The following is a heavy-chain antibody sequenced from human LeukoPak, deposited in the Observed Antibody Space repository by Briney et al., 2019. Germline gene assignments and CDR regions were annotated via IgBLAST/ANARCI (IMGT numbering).Heavy chain of an antibody. CDR2: MNPNSGNT. D-gene: IGHD3-3*01. J-gene: IGHJ3*02. V-gene: IGHV1-8*02. Sequence: ASVTVSCKASGYTFTSYGINWVRQATGQGLEWMGWMNPNSGNTGYAQKFQGRVTMTRNTSISTAYMELSSLRSEDTAVYYCARGRFMYYDFWSGPDAFDIWGQGTMVTVSS. CDR3: ARGRFMYYDFWSGPDAFDI. CDR1: GYTFTSYG.